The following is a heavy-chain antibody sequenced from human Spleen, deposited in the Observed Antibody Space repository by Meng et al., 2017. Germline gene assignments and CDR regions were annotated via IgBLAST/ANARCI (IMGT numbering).Heavy chain of an antibody. CDR3: ARVSAITMIVVATFDY. J-gene: IGHJ4*02. CDR2: ISAYNGNT. Sequence: ASVKVSCKALGGIFSNYVIGWVRQAPGQGLEWMGWISAYNGNTNYAQKLQGRVTMTTDTSTSTAYMELRSLRSDDTAVYYCARVSAITMIVVATFDYWGRGTLVTVSS. V-gene: IGHV1-18*01. D-gene: IGHD3-22*01. CDR1: GGIFSNYV.